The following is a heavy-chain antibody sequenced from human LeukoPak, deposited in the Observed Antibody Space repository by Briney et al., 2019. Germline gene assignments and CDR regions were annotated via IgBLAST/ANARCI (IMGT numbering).Heavy chain of an antibody. CDR1: XXSXSXXXXG. CDR3: AHRRGRYDFWLDP. CDR2: IYWGDDK. V-gene: IGHV2-5*02. Sequence: TLTXXXXXXSXSXXXXGXXXXRXPPXXXXXXLALIYWGDDKRYIQSLKSRLTINKDTCKNKEVLTMTNMDPVDTATYYCAHRRGRYDFWLDPWGQGTLVTVSS. D-gene: IGHD3-3*01. J-gene: IGHJ5*02.